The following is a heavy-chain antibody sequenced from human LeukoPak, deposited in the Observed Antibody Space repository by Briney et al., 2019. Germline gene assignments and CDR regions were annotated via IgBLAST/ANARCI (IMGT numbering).Heavy chain of an antibody. Sequence: GASVKVSCKASGYTFTSYGISWVRQAPGQGLEWMGWISAYNGNTNYAQKLQGRVTMTEDTSTETVYMELRSLRPEGTAVYYCATSRWELFLHPTGLHDYWGQGTLITVSS. J-gene: IGHJ4*02. V-gene: IGHV1-18*01. D-gene: IGHD4-23*01. CDR2: ISAYNGNT. CDR1: GYTFTSYG. CDR3: ATSRWELFLHPTGLHDY.